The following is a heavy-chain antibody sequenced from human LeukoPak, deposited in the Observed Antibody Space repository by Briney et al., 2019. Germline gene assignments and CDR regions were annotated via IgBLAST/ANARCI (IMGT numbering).Heavy chain of an antibody. J-gene: IGHJ4*02. V-gene: IGHV3-7*01. CDR1: GFTFSSHW. CDR3: ARFPTHYYFDY. CDR2: IKLDGSEK. Sequence: GGSLRLSCGASGFTFSSHWMSWVRQAPGKGLEWVANIKLDGSEKYYVDSVKGRFTISRDNAKNSLYLQMNSLRAEDTAVYYCARFPTHYYFDYWGQGTLVTVSS.